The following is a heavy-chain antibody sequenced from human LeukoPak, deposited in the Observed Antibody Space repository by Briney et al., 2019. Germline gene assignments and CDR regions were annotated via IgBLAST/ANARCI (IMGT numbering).Heavy chain of an antibody. CDR2: IRYDGSNK. D-gene: IGHD6-13*01. CDR1: GFTFSSYG. V-gene: IGHV3-30*02. J-gene: IGHJ5*02. Sequence: QTGGSLRLSCAASGFTFSSYGMHWVRQARGKGLEWVAFIRYDGSNKYYADSVKGRFTISRDNSKNTLYLQMNSLRAEDTAVYYCAKDPSNIAAAGTNWFDPWGQGTLVTVSS. CDR3: AKDPSNIAAAGTNWFDP.